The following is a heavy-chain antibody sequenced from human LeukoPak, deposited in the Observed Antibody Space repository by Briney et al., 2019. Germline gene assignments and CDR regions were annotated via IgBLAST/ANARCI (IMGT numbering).Heavy chain of an antibody. Sequence: GESLKISCKGSGYSFTSYWIGWVRQMPGKGLEWMGIIYPGDSDTRYSPSFQGQVTISADKSISTAYLQWSSLKASDTAMYYCARHIIRGQQLVPFDYWGQGTLVTVSS. CDR2: IYPGDSDT. CDR1: GYSFTSYW. J-gene: IGHJ4*02. CDR3: ARHIIRGQQLVPFDY. D-gene: IGHD6-13*01. V-gene: IGHV5-51*01.